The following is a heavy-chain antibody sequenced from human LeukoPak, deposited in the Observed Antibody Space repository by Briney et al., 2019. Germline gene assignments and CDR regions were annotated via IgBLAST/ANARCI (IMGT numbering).Heavy chain of an antibody. Sequence: GGSLSLSCAASGFTFSSYAMSWVREAPGKGLEWVAVISYDGSNKYYADSVRGRFTISRDNSKNTLYLQMNSLRAEDTAVYYCAKPNWNGAYALFDYWGQGTLVTVSS. CDR1: GFTFSSYA. J-gene: IGHJ4*02. V-gene: IGHV3-30*18. CDR3: AKPNWNGAYALFDY. CDR2: ISYDGSNK. D-gene: IGHD1-1*01.